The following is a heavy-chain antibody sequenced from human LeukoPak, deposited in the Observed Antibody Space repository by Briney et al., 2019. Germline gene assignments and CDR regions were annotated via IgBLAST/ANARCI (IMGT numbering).Heavy chain of an antibody. CDR1: GGSFSGYY. J-gene: IGHJ6*03. CDR3: ARVRSATAYYYYYYMDV. Sequence: SETLSLTCAVYGGSFSGYYWSWIRQPPGKGLGWIGEINHSGSTNYNPSLKSRVTISVDTSKNQFSLKLSSVTAADTAVYYCARVRSATAYYYYYYMDVWGKGTTVTVSS. V-gene: IGHV4-34*01. CDR2: INHSGST. D-gene: IGHD5-24*01.